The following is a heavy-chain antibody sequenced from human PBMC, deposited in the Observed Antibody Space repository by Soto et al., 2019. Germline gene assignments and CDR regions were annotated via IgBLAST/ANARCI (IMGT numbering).Heavy chain of an antibody. CDR1: GGSISSGGYS. CDR3: ARARYYFYLTPDY. D-gene: IGHD1-26*01. V-gene: IGHV4-30-2*01. CDR2: IYHSGST. J-gene: IGHJ4*02. Sequence: QLQLQESGSGLVKPSQTLSLTCAVSGGSISSGGYSWSWIRQPPGKGMEWIGYIYHSGSTYYNPSLKSRVTISVDRSKNQFSLKLSSVTAADTAVYYCARARYYFYLTPDYWGQGTLVTVSS.